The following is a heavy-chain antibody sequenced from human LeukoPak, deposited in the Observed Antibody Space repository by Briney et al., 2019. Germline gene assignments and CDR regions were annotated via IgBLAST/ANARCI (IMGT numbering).Heavy chain of an antibody. CDR1: GFTFSSNY. D-gene: IGHD3-16*02. V-gene: IGHV3-53*01. CDR3: ARDLTYDYVWGSYRYSDY. CDR2: IYSGGST. Sequence: GGSLRLSCAASGFTFSSNYMSWVRQAPGKGLEWVAGIYSGGSTYYADSVKGRFTISRDNSKNTLYLQMNSLRAEDTAVYYCARDLTYDYVWGSYRYSDYWGQGTLVTVSS. J-gene: IGHJ4*02.